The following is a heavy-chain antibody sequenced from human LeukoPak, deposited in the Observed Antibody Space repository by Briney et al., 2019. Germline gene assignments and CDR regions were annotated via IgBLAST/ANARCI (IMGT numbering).Heavy chain of an antibody. V-gene: IGHV3-21*04. J-gene: IGHJ4*02. Sequence: PGGSLRLSCAASGFTFNSYTMNWVRQAPGKGLEWVSSISSSSTYIYYADSVKGRFTISRDNAKNSLYLQMNSLRAEDTAVYYCARVARGYSGYEPYDYWGQGTLVTVSS. CDR2: ISSSSTYI. CDR3: ARVARGYSGYEPYDY. D-gene: IGHD5-12*01. CDR1: GFTFNSYT.